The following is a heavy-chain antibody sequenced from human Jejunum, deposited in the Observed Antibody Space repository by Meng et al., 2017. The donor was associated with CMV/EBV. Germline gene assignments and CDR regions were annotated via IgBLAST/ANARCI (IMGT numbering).Heavy chain of an antibody. CDR3: ARALYSYGLGARFDF. CDR1: GFNFGTFW. CDR2: RKDDGSEK. Sequence: GFNFGTFWMSWVSQAPGKGLEWGANRKDDGSEKYSVEYVKGRFTSSRDNAKNSLYLQMNSLRAEDTAVYYCARALYSYGLGARFDFRGQGALVTVSS. D-gene: IGHD5-18*01. V-gene: IGHV3-7*01. J-gene: IGHJ4*02.